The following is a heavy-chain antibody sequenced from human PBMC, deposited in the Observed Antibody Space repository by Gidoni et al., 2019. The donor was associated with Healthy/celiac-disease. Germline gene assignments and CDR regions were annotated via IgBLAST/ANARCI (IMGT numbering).Heavy chain of an antibody. CDR3: ARDHSDSNAFDI. Sequence: QVQLVQSGAEVQKPGASVKVSCKASGYTFTSYAMHWVRQAPGQRLEWMGLINAGNGNTKYSQKFQGRVTMTRDTSASTAYMELSSLRSEDTAVYYCARDHSDSNAFDIWGHVTMVTVSS. CDR2: INAGNGNT. V-gene: IGHV1-3*01. J-gene: IGHJ3*02. CDR1: GYTFTSYA. D-gene: IGHD3-3*01.